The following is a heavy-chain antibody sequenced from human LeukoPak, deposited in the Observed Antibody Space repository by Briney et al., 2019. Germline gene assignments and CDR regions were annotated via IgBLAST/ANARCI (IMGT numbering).Heavy chain of an antibody. CDR3: ARPPGDIVVVPAAPPYYYYYMDV. CDR2: ISYDGSNK. D-gene: IGHD2-2*01. CDR1: GFTFSSYA. Sequence: GGSLRLSCAASGFTFSSYAMHWVRQAPGKGLEWVAVISYDGSNKYYADSVKGRFTIPRDNSKNTLYLQMNSLRAEDTAVYYCARPPGDIVVVPAAPPYYYYYMDVWGKGTTVTVSS. V-gene: IGHV3-30*04. J-gene: IGHJ6*03.